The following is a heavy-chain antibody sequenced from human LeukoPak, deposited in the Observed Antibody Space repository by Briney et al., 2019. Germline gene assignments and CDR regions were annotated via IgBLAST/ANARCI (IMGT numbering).Heavy chain of an antibody. CDR1: GYTFTGYY. Sequence: ASVKVSCKGSGYTFTGYYIQWVRQAPGQGLEWMGWINPHSGGTNYAQEFQGRVTMTRDTSISTAYMELRSLTSHDTAVYYCVRGTYQLLRFGPIFYMDVWGTGTTITIS. CDR3: VRGTYQLLRFGPIFYMDV. J-gene: IGHJ6*03. D-gene: IGHD2-2*01. V-gene: IGHV1-2*02. CDR2: INPHSGGT.